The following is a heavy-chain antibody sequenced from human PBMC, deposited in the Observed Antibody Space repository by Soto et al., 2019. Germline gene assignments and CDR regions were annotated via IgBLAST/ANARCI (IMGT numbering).Heavy chain of an antibody. Sequence: GGSLRLSCAASGFTFSSYSMNWVRQAPGKGLEWVSYISSSSSTIYYADSVKGRFTISRDNAKNSLFLQMDSLGAEDTAVYYCTSGIWRFDPWGQGTQVTVSS. CDR1: GFTFSSYS. CDR2: ISSSSSTI. CDR3: TSGIWRFDP. D-gene: IGHD3-3*01. J-gene: IGHJ5*02. V-gene: IGHV3-48*04.